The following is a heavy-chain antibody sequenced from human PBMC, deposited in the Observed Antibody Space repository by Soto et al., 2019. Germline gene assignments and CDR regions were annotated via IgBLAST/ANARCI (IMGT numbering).Heavy chain of an antibody. D-gene: IGHD7-27*01. V-gene: IGHV3-7*01. Sequence: GGSLRLSCAASGFTFSSYWMSWVRQAPGKGLEWVANIKQDGSEKYYVDSVKGRFTISRDNAKNSLYLQMNSLRAEDTVVYYCERGASNWGSENDFDIWGQGTMDTVSS. CDR3: ERGASNWGSENDFDI. J-gene: IGHJ3*02. CDR1: GFTFSSYW. CDR2: IKQDGSEK.